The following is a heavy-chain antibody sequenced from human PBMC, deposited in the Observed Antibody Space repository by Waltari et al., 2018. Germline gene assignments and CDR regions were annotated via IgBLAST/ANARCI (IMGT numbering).Heavy chain of an antibody. Sequence: DVQLVDSGGGLVQPGGSLRLSCAASGFTFSSYWMHWVRQAPGKGLVWVSLINSDGSSTSYADYVKGRFTISRDNAKNTLYLQMNSLIAEDTAVYYCARGLWFGPEEGWGQGTLVTVSS. D-gene: IGHD3-10*01. CDR1: GFTFSSYW. CDR3: ARGLWFGPEEG. V-gene: IGHV3-74*01. CDR2: INSDGSST. J-gene: IGHJ4*02.